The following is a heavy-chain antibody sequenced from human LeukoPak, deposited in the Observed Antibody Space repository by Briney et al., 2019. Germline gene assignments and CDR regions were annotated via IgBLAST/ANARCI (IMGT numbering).Heavy chain of an antibody. J-gene: IGHJ4*02. CDR3: ARGDSGSYLLDY. V-gene: IGHV4-39*07. D-gene: IGHD1-26*01. CDR2: IYYSGST. CDR1: GGSISSSSYY. Sequence: NPSETLSLTCTVSGGSISSSSYYWGWIRQPPGKGLEWIGSIYYSGSTYYNPSLKSRVTISVDTSKNQFSLKLSSVTAADTAVYYCARGDSGSYLLDYWGQGTLVTVSS.